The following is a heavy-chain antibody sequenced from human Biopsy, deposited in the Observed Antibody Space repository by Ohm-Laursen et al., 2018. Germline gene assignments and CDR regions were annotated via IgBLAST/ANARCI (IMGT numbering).Heavy chain of an antibody. Sequence: ASVYVSCNASSYIFTDYNIHWMRQAPGQGLEWLGYINCKTGATNYAQKFQGTVTMTRDTSISTAYLALGSLRSADTAIYYCARDPLNGHKHFDYWGQGSLVTVSS. D-gene: IGHD2-8*01. CDR3: ARDPLNGHKHFDY. V-gene: IGHV1-2*02. CDR2: INCKTGAT. CDR1: SYIFTDYN. J-gene: IGHJ4*02.